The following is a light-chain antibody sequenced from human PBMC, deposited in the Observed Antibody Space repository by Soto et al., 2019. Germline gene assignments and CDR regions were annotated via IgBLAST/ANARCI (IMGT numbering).Light chain of an antibody. J-gene: IGLJ3*02. CDR1: SSDVGAYNH. V-gene: IGLV2-14*01. CDR3: ISYTSDITWV. Sequence: QSALTQPASVSGSPGQSITISCTGTSSDVGAYNHVSWYQQHPGKAPKLTIYEVSNRPSGVSNRFSGSKSGNTASLTISGLQAEDEADYYCISYTSDITWVFGGGTKLTVL. CDR2: EVS.